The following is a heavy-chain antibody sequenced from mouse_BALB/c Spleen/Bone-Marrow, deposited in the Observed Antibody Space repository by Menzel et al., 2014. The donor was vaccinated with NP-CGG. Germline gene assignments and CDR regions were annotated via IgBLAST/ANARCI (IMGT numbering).Heavy chain of an antibody. CDR1: GYTFTSYW. CDR2: IYPGDGDT. Sequence: SGAELARPGAPVKLSCKASGYTFTSYWMQWVKQRPGQGLEWIGAIYPGDGDTRYTQKFKGKATLTADKSSSTAYMQLSSLASEDSAVYYGARERGNDYDGFAYWGQGTLVTVSA. CDR3: ARERGNDYDGFAY. V-gene: IGHV1-87*01. D-gene: IGHD2-4*01. J-gene: IGHJ3*01.